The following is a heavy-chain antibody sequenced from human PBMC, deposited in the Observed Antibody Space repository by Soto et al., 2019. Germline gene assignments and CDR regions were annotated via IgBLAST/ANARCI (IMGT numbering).Heavy chain of an antibody. J-gene: IGHJ6*02. D-gene: IGHD6-6*01. CDR1: GVTFSSYG. Sequence: GGSLRLSCAASGVTFSSYGMHWVRQAPGKGLEWVAVISYDGSNKYYADSVKGRFTISRDNSKNTLYLQMNSLRAEDTAVYYCAKDLAHWYSSSFLKKRSYYGMDVWGQGTTVTVSS. V-gene: IGHV3-30*18. CDR2: ISYDGSNK. CDR3: AKDLAHWYSSSFLKKRSYYGMDV.